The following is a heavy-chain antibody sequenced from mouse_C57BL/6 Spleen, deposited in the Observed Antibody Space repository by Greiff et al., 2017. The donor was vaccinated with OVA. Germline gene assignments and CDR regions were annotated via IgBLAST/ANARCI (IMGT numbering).Heavy chain of an antibody. CDR2: IDPSDSYT. CDR3: ASGGTMVTRAWFAY. J-gene: IGHJ3*01. D-gene: IGHD2-2*01. Sequence: QVQLQQPGAELVMPGASVKLSCKASGYTFTSYWMHWVKQRPGQGLEWIGEIDPSDSYTNYNQKFKGKSTLTVDKSSSTAYMQLSSLTSEDSAVYYCASGGTMVTRAWFAYWGQGTLVTVSA. V-gene: IGHV1-69*01. CDR1: GYTFTSYW.